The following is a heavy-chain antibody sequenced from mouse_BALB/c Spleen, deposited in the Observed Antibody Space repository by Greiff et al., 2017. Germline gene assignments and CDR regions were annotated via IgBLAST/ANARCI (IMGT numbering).Heavy chain of an antibody. Sequence: QVQLQQSGAELVRPGASVTLSCKASGYTFTDYEMHWVKQTPVHGLEWIGAIDPETGGTAYNQKFKGKATLTADKSSSTAYMELRSLTSEDSAVYYCARSGPYFDYWGQGTTLTVSS. V-gene: IGHV1-15*01. CDR3: ARSGPYFDY. CDR2: IDPETGGT. D-gene: IGHD3-1*01. CDR1: GYTFTDYE. J-gene: IGHJ2*01.